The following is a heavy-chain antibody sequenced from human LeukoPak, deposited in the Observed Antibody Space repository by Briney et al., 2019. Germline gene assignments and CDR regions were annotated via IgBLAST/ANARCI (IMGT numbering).Heavy chain of an antibody. CDR3: ARLGGGASAWYEGRGDFDC. V-gene: IGHV5-51*01. Sequence: GESLKISCKGSGYGFTTNWIGWVRQTPGKGLEWMGIIYPGDFDNRYRPSFQGHVTISVDNSISTAYLQWSSLRASDTAMYYCARLGGGASAWYEGRGDFDCWGQGTLVTVS. J-gene: IGHJ4*02. CDR1: GYGFTTNW. CDR2: IYPGDFDN. D-gene: IGHD6-19*01.